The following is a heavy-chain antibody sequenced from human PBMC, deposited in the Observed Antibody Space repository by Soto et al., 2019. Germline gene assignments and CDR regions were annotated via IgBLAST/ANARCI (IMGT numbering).Heavy chain of an antibody. D-gene: IGHD3-10*01. CDR1: GYIFHNYG. CDR2: ISDYNGNT. J-gene: IGHJ6*02. CDR3: AREGYYSGSESYSPPRYYGMDV. Sequence: QVQLVQSGAEVKKPGASVKVSCKTCGYIFHNYGISWVRQAPGQGLEWMGWISDYNGNTKYAQKFQGSVTMATDTSTRTAYMELRSLRSDDTAVYYCAREGYYSGSESYSPPRYYGMDVWGQGTTVTVSS. V-gene: IGHV1-18*01.